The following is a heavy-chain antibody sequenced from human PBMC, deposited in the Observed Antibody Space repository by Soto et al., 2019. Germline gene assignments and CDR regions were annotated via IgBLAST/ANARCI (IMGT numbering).Heavy chain of an antibody. CDR1: GFTFSSYG. D-gene: IGHD2-21*02. Sequence: PGGSLRLSCAASGFTFSSYGMHWVRQAPGKGLEWVAVISYDGSNKYYADSVKGRFTISRDNSKNTLYLQMNSLRAEDTAVYYCAKACGGDCYYDYWGQGTLVTVSS. V-gene: IGHV3-30*18. CDR2: ISYDGSNK. J-gene: IGHJ4*02. CDR3: AKACGGDCYYDY.